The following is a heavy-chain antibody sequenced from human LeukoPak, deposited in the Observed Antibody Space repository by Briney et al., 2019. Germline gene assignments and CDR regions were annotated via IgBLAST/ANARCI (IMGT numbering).Heavy chain of an antibody. CDR3: AKDAAYSSGALDY. V-gene: IGHV3-30*04. CDR2: ISYDGSNK. D-gene: IGHD6-19*01. J-gene: IGHJ4*02. CDR1: GFTFSSYA. Sequence: PGGSLRLSCAASGFTFSSYAMHWVRQAPGKGLEWVAVISYDGSNKYYADSVKGRFTISRDNSKNTLYLQMNSLRAEDTAVYYCAKDAAYSSGALDYWGQGTLVTVSS.